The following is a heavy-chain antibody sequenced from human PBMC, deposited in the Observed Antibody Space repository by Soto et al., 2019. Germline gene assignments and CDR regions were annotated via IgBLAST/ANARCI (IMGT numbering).Heavy chain of an antibody. CDR1: GGTFSSYA. J-gene: IGHJ6*02. Sequence: GASVKVSCKASGGTFSSYAISWVRQAPGQGLEWMGGIIPIFGTANYAQEFQGRVTITADESTSTAYMELSSLRSEDTAVYYCAYPAGTYYYYGMDVWGQGTTVTVSS. CDR2: IIPIFGTA. D-gene: IGHD6-19*01. CDR3: AYPAGTYYYYGMDV. V-gene: IGHV1-69*13.